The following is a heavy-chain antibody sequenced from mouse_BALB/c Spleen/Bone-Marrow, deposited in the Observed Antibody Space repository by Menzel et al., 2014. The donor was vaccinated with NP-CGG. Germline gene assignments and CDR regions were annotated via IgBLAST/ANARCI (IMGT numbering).Heavy chain of an antibody. V-gene: IGHV1-7*01. CDR2: INPNTGYT. J-gene: IGHJ4*01. CDR1: GYTFTNYW. D-gene: IGHD1-3*01. Sequence: QVQLQQSGADLAKPGASMKMSCKASGYTFTNYWMHWVKQRPGQGLEWIGNINPNTGYTEYNQKFRDKATLTADKSSSTAYMQLSSLTSEDSAVYYCTRDNYEAMDYWSQGTSVTVSS. CDR3: TRDNYEAMDY.